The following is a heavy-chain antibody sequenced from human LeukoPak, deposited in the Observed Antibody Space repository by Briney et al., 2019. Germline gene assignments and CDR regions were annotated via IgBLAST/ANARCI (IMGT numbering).Heavy chain of an antibody. CDR2: INHSGSN. CDR1: GGSFSGYY. V-gene: IGHV4-34*01. J-gene: IGHJ6*03. Sequence: PAETLSLTCAVYGGSFSGYYWSWVRQPPGKGLEWVGEINHSGSNNYNPSLKSRVTISEDTSKNQFSLKLSSVPAADTAVYYCARAVRYYYYYMDVWGKGTTVTVSS. CDR3: ARAVRYYYYYMDV.